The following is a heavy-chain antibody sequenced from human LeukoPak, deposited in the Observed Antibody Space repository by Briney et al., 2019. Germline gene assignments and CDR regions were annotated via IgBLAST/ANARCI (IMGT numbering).Heavy chain of an antibody. V-gene: IGHV3-21*04. CDR1: GFTFSSYS. J-gene: IGHJ5*02. CDR2: ISSSSSYI. CDR3: ARLYYYDSSGYYHNWFDP. D-gene: IGHD3-22*01. Sequence: GGSLRLSCAASGFTFSSYSMNWVRQAPGKGLEWVSSISSSSSYIYYADSVKGRFTISRDNAKNSLYLQMNSLRADDTAVYYCARLYYYDSSGYYHNWFDPWGQGTLVTVSS.